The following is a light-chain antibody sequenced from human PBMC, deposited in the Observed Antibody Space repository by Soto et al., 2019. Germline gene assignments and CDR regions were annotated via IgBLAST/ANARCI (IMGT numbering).Light chain of an antibody. V-gene: IGLV1-47*01. Sequence: QSVLTQPPSASGTPGQRVTISCSGSRSNIGSSNVYWYQQLPGTAPKLLIYKDSQRPSWVPDRFSGSKSGTSASLAISGLRSEDEAEYYCAAWDDRLSGAVFGGGTQLTVL. J-gene: IGLJ7*01. CDR3: AAWDDRLSGAV. CDR2: KDS. CDR1: RSNIGSSN.